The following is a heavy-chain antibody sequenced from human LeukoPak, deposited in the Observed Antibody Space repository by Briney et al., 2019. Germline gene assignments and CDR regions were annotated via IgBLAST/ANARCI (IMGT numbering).Heavy chain of an antibody. D-gene: IGHD6-13*01. CDR3: VRAGGSSWSDF. CDR2: INQDGSEN. CDR1: GCTFSSYW. V-gene: IGHV3-7*01. Sequence: PGGSLRLSCAASGCTFSSYWMSWVRQSPGKGLEWVANINQDGSENHYVDSVKGRFTISRDHAKNSVFVQMNGLRVEDTAVYYCVRAGGSSWSDFWGQGTLVTVSS. J-gene: IGHJ4*02.